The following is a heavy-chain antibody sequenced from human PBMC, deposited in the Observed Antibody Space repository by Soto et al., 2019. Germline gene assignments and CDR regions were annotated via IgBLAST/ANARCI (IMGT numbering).Heavy chain of an antibody. CDR2: ISAYNGNT. Sequence: ASVKVSCTASGYSFTSYGISWVRQAPGQGLEWMGWISAYNGNTNYAQKLQGRVTMTTDTSTSTAYMELRSLRSDDTAVYYCARTVIAAAGTGFVYWGQGTLVTVSS. V-gene: IGHV1-18*01. J-gene: IGHJ4*02. D-gene: IGHD6-13*01. CDR1: GYSFTSYG. CDR3: ARTVIAAAGTGFVY.